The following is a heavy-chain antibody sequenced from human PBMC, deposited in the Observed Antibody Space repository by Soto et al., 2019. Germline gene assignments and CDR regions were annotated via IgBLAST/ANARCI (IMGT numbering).Heavy chain of an antibody. V-gene: IGHV3-7*01. J-gene: IGHJ6*02. CDR3: ARGHKGLEV. Sequence: LRLSCEASGLVFSSFWMSWVRQAPGKGLEWVAYIKQDGSEKYYVDSVKGRFTISRDNPKSSLYLQMNNLRAEDTAVYYCARGHKGLEVWGQGTTVTVSS. CDR2: IKQDGSEK. CDR1: GLVFSSFW.